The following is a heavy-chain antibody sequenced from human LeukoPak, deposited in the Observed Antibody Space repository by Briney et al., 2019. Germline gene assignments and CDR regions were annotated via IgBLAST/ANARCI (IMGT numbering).Heavy chain of an antibody. V-gene: IGHV1-2*02. J-gene: IGHJ6*03. CDR2: INPNSGGT. CDR1: GYTFTSYY. Sequence: GASVKVSCKASGYTFTSYYMHWVRQAPGQGLEWMGWINPNSGGTNYAQKFQGRVTMTRDTSISTAYMELSRLRSDDTAVYYCARPNVRGVGTYYYYYMDVWGKGTTVTVSS. D-gene: IGHD3-10*02. CDR3: ARPNVRGVGTYYYYYMDV.